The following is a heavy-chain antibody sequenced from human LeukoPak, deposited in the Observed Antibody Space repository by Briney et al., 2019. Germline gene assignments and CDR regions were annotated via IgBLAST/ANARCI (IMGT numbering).Heavy chain of an antibody. Sequence: SETLSLTCTVSGGSISSYYWNWIRQPPGKGLEWIGYVHYSGSTSYNPSLKSRVTISVDRSKNQFSLKLSSVTAADTAVYYCARGNWGHDAFDIWGQGTMVTVSS. CDR3: ARGNWGHDAFDI. D-gene: IGHD7-27*01. CDR1: GGSISSYY. J-gene: IGHJ3*02. V-gene: IGHV4-59*12. CDR2: VHYSGST.